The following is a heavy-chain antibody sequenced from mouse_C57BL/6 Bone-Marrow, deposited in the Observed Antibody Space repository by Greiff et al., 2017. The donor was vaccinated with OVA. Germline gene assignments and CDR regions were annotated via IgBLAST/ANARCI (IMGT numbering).Heavy chain of an antibody. D-gene: IGHD2-4*01. J-gene: IGHJ2*01. CDR2: IYPRSGNT. CDR1: GYTFTSYG. Sequence: QVQLQQSGAELARPGASVKLSCKASGYTFTSYGISWVKQRTGQGLEWIGEIYPRSGNTYYNEKFKGKATLTSDKSSSTAYMELRSLTSEDSAVYYCARWRIGYDYCFDYWGQGTTLTVSS. V-gene: IGHV1-81*01. CDR3: ARWRIGYDYCFDY.